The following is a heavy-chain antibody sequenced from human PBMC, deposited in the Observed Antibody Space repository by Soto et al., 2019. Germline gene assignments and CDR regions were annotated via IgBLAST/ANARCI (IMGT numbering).Heavy chain of an antibody. CDR2: INGGGENT. CDR1: RFSFNTFA. D-gene: IGHD3-3*01. V-gene: IGHV3-23*01. J-gene: IGHJ4*02. CDR3: AKHSYYDFWPGHYYYLDF. Sequence: PXGSLSLSCVTSRFSFNTFAMSWVRQAPGKGLDWVSAINGGGENTYYADSVKGRFTISRDNSKNTLYLQMDSLRAEDTAVYYCAKHSYYDFWPGHYYYLDFWGQGTLVTVSS.